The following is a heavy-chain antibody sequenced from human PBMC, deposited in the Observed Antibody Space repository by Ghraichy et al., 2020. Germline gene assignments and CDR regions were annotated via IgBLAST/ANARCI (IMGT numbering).Heavy chain of an antibody. CDR2: IYSSGST. D-gene: IGHD6-6*01. V-gene: IGHV4-4*07. CDR3: VRGGSSSRGFDP. Sequence: ESLNISCIVSGGSFGTYYWSWIRQPAGKGLEWIGRIYSSGSTNYNPSLESRVTMSIDTSKNQFYQKLKSVTAADTAVYFCVRGGSSSRGFDPWGQGTLVTVSS. CDR1: GGSFGTYY. J-gene: IGHJ5*02.